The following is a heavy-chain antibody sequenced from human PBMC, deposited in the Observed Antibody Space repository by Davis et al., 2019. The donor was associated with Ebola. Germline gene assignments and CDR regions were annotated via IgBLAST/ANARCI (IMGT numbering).Heavy chain of an antibody. CDR2: IYPGDSDT. D-gene: IGHD6-13*01. CDR1: GYGFADYW. CDR3: ARLCWTRAAAAVAY. J-gene: IGHJ4*02. V-gene: IGHV5-51*01. Sequence: GESLKISCKGSGYGFADYWIAWVRQTPGKGLEWMGIIYPGDSDTRYSPSLEGQVTISVDKSINTAYLQWSSLKASDTAMYYCARLCWTRAAAAVAYWGQGTLVTVSS.